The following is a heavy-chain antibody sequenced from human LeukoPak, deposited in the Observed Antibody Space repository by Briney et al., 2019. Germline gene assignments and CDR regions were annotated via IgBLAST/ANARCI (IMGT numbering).Heavy chain of an antibody. V-gene: IGHV3-33*03. CDR2: IWFDGTEN. J-gene: IGHJ2*01. Sequence: GSLRLSCEASGFTFSSYGIHWVRQAPGKGLEWVAVIWFDGTENFYGDSVQGRFTISRSNSSNTVHLQMTRLRADDTAVYYCAKVGEFETFGGNSDWYFDLWGRGTLVTVSS. CDR3: AKVGEFETFGGNSDWYFDL. D-gene: IGHD4-23*01. CDR1: GFTFSSYG.